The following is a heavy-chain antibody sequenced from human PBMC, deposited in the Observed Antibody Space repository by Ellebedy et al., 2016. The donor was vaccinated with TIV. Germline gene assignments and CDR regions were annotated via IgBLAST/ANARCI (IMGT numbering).Heavy chain of an antibody. D-gene: IGHD2-2*01. CDR1: GFTFISSG. CDR2: ISYDGGNK. Sequence: GGSLRLXXPASGFTFISSGMHWVRKAPGKGLEWVAVISYDGGNKYYADSVKGRFTISRDNSKNTLYLQMNSLRAEDTAVYYCAKDKRGPAAIYYYYYGMDVWGQGTTVTVSS. V-gene: IGHV3-30*18. CDR3: AKDKRGPAAIYYYYYGMDV. J-gene: IGHJ6*02.